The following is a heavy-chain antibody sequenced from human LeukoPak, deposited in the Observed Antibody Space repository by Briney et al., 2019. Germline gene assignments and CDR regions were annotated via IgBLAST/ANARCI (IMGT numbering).Heavy chain of an antibody. CDR2: INHSGST. CDR3: ARDHGHYYGSGSYRYMDV. Sequence: PSETLSLTCAVYGGSFSGYYCNWIRQPPGKGLEWIGEINHSGSTNYNPSLKSRVTMSIDTSKNQFSLKVNSVTAADTAVYYCARDHGHYYGSGSYRYMDVWGKGTTVTISS. V-gene: IGHV4-34*01. CDR1: GGSFSGYY. J-gene: IGHJ6*03. D-gene: IGHD3-10*01.